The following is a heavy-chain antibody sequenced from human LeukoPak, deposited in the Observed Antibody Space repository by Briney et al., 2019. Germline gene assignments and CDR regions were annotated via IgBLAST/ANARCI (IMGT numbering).Heavy chain of an antibody. CDR3: AKARGNLRANYFDY. D-gene: IGHD1-14*01. V-gene: IGHV3-30*18. CDR2: ISYDGSNK. Sequence: GGSLRLSCAASGFTFSTYGMHWVRQAPGKGLEWVAVISYDGSNKYYADSVKGRFTISRDNSENTLYLQMNSLRAEDTAVYYCAKARGNLRANYFDYWGQGTLVTVSS. J-gene: IGHJ4*02. CDR1: GFTFSTYG.